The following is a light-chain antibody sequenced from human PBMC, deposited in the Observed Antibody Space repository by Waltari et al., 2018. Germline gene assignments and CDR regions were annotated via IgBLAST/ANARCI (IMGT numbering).Light chain of an antibody. V-gene: IGKV3-20*01. CDR3: QKYVSLPAT. J-gene: IGKJ1*01. CDR1: QSVSGS. Sequence: EIVLTQSPGTLSLSPGEGATLSCRASQSVSGSLAWYQQKPGQAPRLLIYDASTRATGIPDRFSGSGSGTDFSLTISRLEPEDVAVYYCQKYVSLPATFGQGTTVEIK. CDR2: DAS.